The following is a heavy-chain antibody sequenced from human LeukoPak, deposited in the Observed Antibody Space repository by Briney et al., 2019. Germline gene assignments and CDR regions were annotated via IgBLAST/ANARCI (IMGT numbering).Heavy chain of an antibody. CDR3: ARDSILRNDFWTGDTPRGWLDP. D-gene: IGHD3/OR15-3a*01. Sequence: SETLSLTCSVSGGSISYYYWNWIRQPPGKGLEWIGYVYSSGATKYNHSLKSRVTISVDTSKNQFSLRLTSVTAADTAVYYCARDSILRNDFWTGDTPRGWLDPWGQGTLVTVSS. V-gene: IGHV4-59*01. CDR2: VYSSGAT. J-gene: IGHJ5*02. CDR1: GGSISYYY.